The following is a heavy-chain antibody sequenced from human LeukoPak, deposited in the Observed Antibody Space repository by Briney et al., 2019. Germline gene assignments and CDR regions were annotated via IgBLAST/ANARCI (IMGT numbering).Heavy chain of an antibody. V-gene: IGHV3-23*01. CDR1: GFTFSSYA. D-gene: IGHD3-3*01. Sequence: GGSLRLSCAASGFTFSSYAMSWVRQAPGKGLEWVSAISGSGGSTYYADSVKGRFTISRDNSKNTLYLQMNSLKTEDTAVYYCTRAGGYDWIDYWGQGTLVTVSS. J-gene: IGHJ4*02. CDR3: TRAGGYDWIDY. CDR2: ISGSGGST.